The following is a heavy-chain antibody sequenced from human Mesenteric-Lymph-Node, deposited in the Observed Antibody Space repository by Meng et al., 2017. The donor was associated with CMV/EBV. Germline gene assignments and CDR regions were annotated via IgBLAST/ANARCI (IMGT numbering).Heavy chain of an antibody. V-gene: IGHV1-69*04. J-gene: IGHJ6*02. D-gene: IGHD6-6*01. CDR1: GGTFSSYA. Sequence: SVKVSCKASGGTFSSYAISWVRQAPGQGLEWMGRIIPVLGIANYAQKFQGRVTITADKSTSTAYMELSSLRSEDTAVYYCEAARPAYGMDVWGQGTTVTVSS. CDR3: EAARPAYGMDV. CDR2: IIPVLGIA.